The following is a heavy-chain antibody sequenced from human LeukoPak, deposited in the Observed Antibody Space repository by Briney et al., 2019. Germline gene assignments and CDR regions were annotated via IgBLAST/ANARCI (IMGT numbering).Heavy chain of an antibody. CDR1: GFTFSSYS. Sequence: GGSLRLSCAASGFTFSSYSMNWVRQAPGKGLEWVSYISSSSNTLYYADSVKGRFTISRDNAKSSLYLQVNSLRAEDTAVYYCASYGMTTVTTTDNWFDPWGQGTLVTVSS. CDR3: ASYGMTTVTTTDNWFDP. D-gene: IGHD4-17*01. J-gene: IGHJ5*02. V-gene: IGHV3-48*01. CDR2: ISSSSNTL.